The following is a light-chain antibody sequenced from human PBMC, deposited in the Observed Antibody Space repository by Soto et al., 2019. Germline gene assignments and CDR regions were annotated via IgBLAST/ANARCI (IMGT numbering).Light chain of an antibody. CDR2: GAS. V-gene: IGKV3-15*01. J-gene: IGKJ1*01. CDR1: QSVSSN. CDR3: QQDTNWPLT. Sequence: EIVMTQSPATLSVSPGERATLSCRASQSVSSNLAWYRQKPGQAPRLLIYGASPRATGIPAMFSGSGSGTDFTLTISSLQSDEVAVYYCQQDTNWPLTFGQGTKVEIK.